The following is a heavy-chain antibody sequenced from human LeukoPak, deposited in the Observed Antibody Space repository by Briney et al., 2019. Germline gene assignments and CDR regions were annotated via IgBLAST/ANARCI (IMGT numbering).Heavy chain of an antibody. CDR2: ISYDGSNK. CDR1: GFTFSSYA. CDR3: AREPVVVPAAILRGSPANDAFDI. Sequence: GGSLRLSCAASGFTFSSYAMHWVRQAPGKGLEWVAVISYDGSNKYYADSVKGRFTISRDNSKNTLYLQMNSLRAEDTAVYYCAREPVVVPAAILRGSPANDAFDIWGQGTMVTVSS. V-gene: IGHV3-30-3*01. D-gene: IGHD2-2*02. J-gene: IGHJ3*02.